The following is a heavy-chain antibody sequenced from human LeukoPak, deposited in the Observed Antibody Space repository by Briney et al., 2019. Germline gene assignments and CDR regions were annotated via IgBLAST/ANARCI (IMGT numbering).Heavy chain of an antibody. CDR2: ISISSTSI. Sequence: GGSLRLSCAASRFNCNSHAMNWVRQAPGKGLEWISYISISSTSIYYADSVKGRFTISRDIAKNSLYLQMNSLRAEDTAVYYCARSLPRVRATINGENFDYWGQGTLVTVSS. CDR1: RFNCNSHA. J-gene: IGHJ4*02. CDR3: ARSLPRVRATINGENFDY. V-gene: IGHV3-48*04. D-gene: IGHD5-24*01.